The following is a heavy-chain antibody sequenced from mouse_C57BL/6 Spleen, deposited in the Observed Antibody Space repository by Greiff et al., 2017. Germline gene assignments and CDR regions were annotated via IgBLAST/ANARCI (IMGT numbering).Heavy chain of an antibody. D-gene: IGHD5-5*01. V-gene: IGHV1-55*01. J-gene: IGHJ4*01. Sequence: QVQLQQSGAELVKPGASVKMSCKASGYTFTSYWITWVKQRPGQGLEWIGDIYPGSGSTNYNEKFKSKATLTVDTSSSTAYMQLSSLTAEDSAVYCGTRLPYYYAMGYWGHGTSVTVSS. CDR3: TRLPYYYAMGY. CDR2: IYPGSGST. CDR1: GYTFTSYW.